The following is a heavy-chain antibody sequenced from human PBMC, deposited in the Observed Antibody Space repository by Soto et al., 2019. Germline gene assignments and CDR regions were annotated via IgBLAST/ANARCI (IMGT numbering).Heavy chain of an antibody. CDR1: GGSISSGGYY. CDR2: IYYSGST. V-gene: IGHV4-31*03. J-gene: IGHJ6*02. CDR3: ARADYEILTGSYAMDV. Sequence: PSETLSLTCTVSGGSISSGGYYWSWIRQHPGKGLERIGYIYYSGSTYYNPSLKSRVTMSVDTSKNQFSLKLTSVTAADTAVYFCARADYEILTGSYAMDVWGQGTTVTVSS. D-gene: IGHD3-9*01.